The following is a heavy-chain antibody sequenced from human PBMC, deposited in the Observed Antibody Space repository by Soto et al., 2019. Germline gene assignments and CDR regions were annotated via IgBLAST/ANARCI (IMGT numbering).Heavy chain of an antibody. V-gene: IGHV3-23*01. CDR3: AKYGTSAFYYFDS. D-gene: IGHD2-2*01. Sequence: GGSLRLSCAASGFTFSSYGMHWVRQAPGKGLEWVSIISGSGDTPYYGDSVNGRFTISRDNSRNTLYLQMNSLRAGDSAKYYCAKYGTSAFYYFDSWGPGTLVPVSS. J-gene: IGHJ4*02. CDR2: ISGSGDTP. CDR1: GFTFSSYG.